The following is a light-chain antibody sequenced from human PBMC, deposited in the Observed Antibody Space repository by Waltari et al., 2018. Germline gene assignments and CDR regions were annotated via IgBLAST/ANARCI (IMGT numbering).Light chain of an antibody. Sequence: QAVVTQEPSLTVPPGGTVTPTSRSSTGAVTTAHYPYGFQQKPGQVPRTLIYDTNNKPSGTPARFLGSLLGDKAALTLSGAQPEDEAEYYCLLAYGSLRVFGGGTKLAVL. CDR3: LLAYGSLRV. CDR1: TGAVTTAHY. V-gene: IGLV7-46*01. CDR2: DTN. J-gene: IGLJ3*02.